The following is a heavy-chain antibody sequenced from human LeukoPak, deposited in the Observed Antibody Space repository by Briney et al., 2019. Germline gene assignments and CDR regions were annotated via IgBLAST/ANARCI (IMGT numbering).Heavy chain of an antibody. CDR3: AKDRYPMVRGMMIVFDF. CDR2: ILYDGSYK. CDR1: GYTFSDYG. Sequence: PGGSLRLTCEASGYTFSDYGMHWVRQAPGKGLEWVAVILYDGSYKSYVDSVRGRFTISRDNSKDRLYLQMNSLRAEDTAIYYCAKDRYPMVRGMMIVFDFWGQGTRVTVSS. J-gene: IGHJ5*01. V-gene: IGHV3-30*18. D-gene: IGHD3-10*01.